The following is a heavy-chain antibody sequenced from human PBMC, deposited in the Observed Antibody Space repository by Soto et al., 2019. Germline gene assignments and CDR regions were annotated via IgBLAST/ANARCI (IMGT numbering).Heavy chain of an antibody. Sequence: QTLSLTCAISGDSVSSNSAAWNWIRQSQSRGLEWLGRTYYRSKWYNDYAVSVKSRITINPDTSKNQFSLQLNSVTPEDTAVYYCARGLGYWSSTSCYPDAFEILCQGTMVNVS. CDR3: ARGLGYWSSTSCYPDAFEI. V-gene: IGHV6-1*01. D-gene: IGHD2-2*03. J-gene: IGHJ3*02. CDR2: TYYRSKWYN. CDR1: GDSVSSNSAA.